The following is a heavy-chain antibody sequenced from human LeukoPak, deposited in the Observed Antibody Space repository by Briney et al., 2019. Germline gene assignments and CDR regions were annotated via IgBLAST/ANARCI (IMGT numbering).Heavy chain of an antibody. CDR3: ARVAAAAGFFDY. CDR2: ISGGSSTI. Sequence: PGGSLRLSCAASGFTFSSYSMNWVRQAPGKGLEWVSYISGGSSTIHYADSVKGRFTISRDNAKNSLYLQMNSLRAEDTAVYYCARVAAAAGFFDYWGQGTLVTVSS. J-gene: IGHJ4*02. V-gene: IGHV3-48*01. D-gene: IGHD6-13*01. CDR1: GFTFSSYS.